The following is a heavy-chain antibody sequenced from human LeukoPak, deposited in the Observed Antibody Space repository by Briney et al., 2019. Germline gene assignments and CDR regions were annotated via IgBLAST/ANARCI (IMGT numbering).Heavy chain of an antibody. CDR1: GFSFSSYW. Sequence: PGGSLRLSCAASGFSFSSYWMHWVRQPPGKGLVWVARINSDGSTTNYADYVKGRFTISRDNAKNTLYLQMNSLRAEDTAVYYCARRSSGSPPYYFDSWGQGTLVTVSS. V-gene: IGHV3-74*01. D-gene: IGHD1-26*01. CDR3: ARRSSGSPPYYFDS. J-gene: IGHJ4*02. CDR2: INSDGSTT.